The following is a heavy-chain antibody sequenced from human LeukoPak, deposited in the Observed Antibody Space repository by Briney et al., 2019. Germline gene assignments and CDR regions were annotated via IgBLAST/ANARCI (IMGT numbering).Heavy chain of an antibody. J-gene: IGHJ6*02. CDR2: ISGSGGTT. D-gene: IGHD1-26*01. Sequence: GGSLRLSCTASGFTFSSYALTWVRQAPGKGLGWVSAISGSGGTTYYADSVKGRFTISRDNSKSTVYLQMNSLRAEDTAVYYCAKDLSREGYYYYYGMDVWGQGTTVTVSS. CDR3: AKDLSREGYYYYYGMDV. V-gene: IGHV3-23*01. CDR1: GFTFSSYA.